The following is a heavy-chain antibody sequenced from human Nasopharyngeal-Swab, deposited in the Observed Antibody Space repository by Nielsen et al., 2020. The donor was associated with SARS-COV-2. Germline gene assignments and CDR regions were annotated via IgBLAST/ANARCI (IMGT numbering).Heavy chain of an antibody. J-gene: IGHJ5*02. CDR1: GFTFSGSA. V-gene: IGHV3-73*01. CDR2: IRSRPNNYAT. D-gene: IGHD1-26*01. Sequence: GESLKISCLASGFTFSGSAMHWVRQASGKGLEWVARIRSRPNNYATAYAASVKGRFTISRDDSKNTTYLQMNSLKTEDTAVYFYTKQSGSYSADRVVCWFDPWGQGTLVTVSS. CDR3: TKQSGSYSADRVVCWFDP.